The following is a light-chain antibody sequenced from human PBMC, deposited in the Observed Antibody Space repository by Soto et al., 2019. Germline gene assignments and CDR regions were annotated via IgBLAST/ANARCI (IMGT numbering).Light chain of an antibody. Sequence: DIQMTQSPSTLSASVGDRVTITCRASQSVSSWLAWYQQKPGKAPKLLIYDASSLQSGVPSRFSGSGSETEFTLTINGLQPDDIATYYCQQYNSYAFGQVTKVDI. CDR1: QSVSSW. CDR3: QQYNSYA. V-gene: IGKV1-5*01. CDR2: DAS. J-gene: IGKJ1*01.